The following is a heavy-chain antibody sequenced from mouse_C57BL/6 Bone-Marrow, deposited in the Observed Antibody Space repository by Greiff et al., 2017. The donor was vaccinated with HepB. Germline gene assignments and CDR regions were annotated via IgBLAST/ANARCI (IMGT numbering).Heavy chain of an antibody. Sequence: DVQLVESGGGLVQPGGSLSLSCAASGFTFTDYYMSWVRQPPGKALEWLGFIRNKANGYTTEYSASVKGRFTISRDNSQSILYLQMNALRAEDSATYYCARCGSSYKYFDVWGTGTTVTVAS. CDR1: GFTFTDYY. D-gene: IGHD1-1*01. J-gene: IGHJ1*03. CDR3: ARCGSSYKYFDV. V-gene: IGHV7-3*01. CDR2: IRNKANGYTT.